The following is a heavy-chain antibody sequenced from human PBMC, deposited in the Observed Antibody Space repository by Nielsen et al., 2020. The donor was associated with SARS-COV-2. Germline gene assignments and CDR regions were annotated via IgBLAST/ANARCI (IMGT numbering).Heavy chain of an antibody. D-gene: IGHD6-13*01. J-gene: IGHJ3*02. CDR3: GRGGIAAAGSAFDI. Sequence: SETLSLTCTVSGGSISSYYWSWIRQPPGKGLEWIGYIYYSGSTNYNPSLKSRVTISVDTSKNQFSLKLSSVTAADTAVYYCGRGGIAAAGSAFDIWGQGTMVTVSS. CDR2: IYYSGST. CDR1: GGSISSYY. V-gene: IGHV4-59*01.